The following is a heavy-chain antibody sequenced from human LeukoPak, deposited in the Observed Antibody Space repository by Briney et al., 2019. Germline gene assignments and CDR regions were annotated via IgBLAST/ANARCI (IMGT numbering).Heavy chain of an antibody. V-gene: IGHV4-34*01. Sequence: SETLSLTCAVYGGSFSGYYWSWIRQPPGKGLEWIGEINHSGSTNYNPSLKSRVIISVDTSKNQFSLKLSSVTAADTAVYYCARAGYGGNLDYWGQGTLVTVSS. CDR1: GGSFSGYY. D-gene: IGHD4/OR15-4a*01. CDR2: INHSGST. J-gene: IGHJ4*02. CDR3: ARAGYGGNLDY.